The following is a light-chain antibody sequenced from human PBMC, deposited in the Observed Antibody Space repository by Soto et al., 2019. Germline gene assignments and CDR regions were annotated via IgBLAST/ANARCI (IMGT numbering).Light chain of an antibody. V-gene: IGKV1-39*01. CDR1: QSISVS. J-gene: IGKJ1*01. Sequence: DIQMTHSPSSLSASVGDTLTITCRASQSISVSLAWYQLKPGKPPRLLIYAASSLQSGVPSRFSGSGSGTDFTLTISSLQPEDFATYSCQQSYNSPQTFGQGTKVDIK. CDR2: AAS. CDR3: QQSYNSPQT.